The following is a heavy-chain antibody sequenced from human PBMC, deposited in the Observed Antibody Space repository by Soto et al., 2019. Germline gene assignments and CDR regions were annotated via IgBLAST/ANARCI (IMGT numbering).Heavy chain of an antibody. V-gene: IGHV4-39*07. Sequence: PSETLSLTCAVSGGSISSSSYYWGWIRQPPGKGLEWIGSIYYSGSTNYNPSLKSRVTISVDKSKNQFSLKLSSVTAADTAVYYCARVGVLADYYDSSGYSFLLAAFDIWGQGTMVTVSS. D-gene: IGHD3-22*01. CDR2: IYYSGST. CDR3: ARVGVLADYYDSSGYSFLLAAFDI. CDR1: GGSISSSSYY. J-gene: IGHJ3*02.